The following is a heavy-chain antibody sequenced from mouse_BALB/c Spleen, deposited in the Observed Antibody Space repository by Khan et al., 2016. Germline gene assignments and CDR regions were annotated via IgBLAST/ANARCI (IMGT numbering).Heavy chain of an antibody. V-gene: IGHV14-3*02. D-gene: IGHD2-10*02. J-gene: IGHJ3*01. CDR3: ARGTSMVTPFAD. Sequence: VQLQQSGAELVKPGASVKLSCTASGFNIKDTYMHWVKQRPEQGLEWIGRIDPANGNTKYDPKFQGKATITADTSSNTAYLQLSSLTSEDTAVYYCARGTSMVTPFADWGQGTRVTVSA. CDR1: GFNIKDTY. CDR2: IDPANGNT.